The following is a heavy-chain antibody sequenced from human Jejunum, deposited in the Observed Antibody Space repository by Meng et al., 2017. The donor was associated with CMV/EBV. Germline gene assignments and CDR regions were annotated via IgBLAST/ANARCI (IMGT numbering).Heavy chain of an antibody. CDR2: ISGSGGST. Sequence: NGYAMSWVRQAPGKGPEWVSGISGSGGSTYYPDSVKGRFIISRDNSKNTLYLQMNSLRAEDTAVYYCAKDPTYMIFAVGIPTYFDYWGQGTLVTVSS. CDR3: AKDPTYMIFAVGIPTYFDY. D-gene: IGHD3/OR15-3a*01. V-gene: IGHV3-23*01. CDR1: NGYA. J-gene: IGHJ4*02.